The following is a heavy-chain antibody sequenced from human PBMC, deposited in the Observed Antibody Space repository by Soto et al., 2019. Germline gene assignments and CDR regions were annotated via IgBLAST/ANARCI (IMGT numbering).Heavy chain of an antibody. CDR2: ISSGSDSI. J-gene: IGHJ1*01. CDR1: GFIFTSYS. V-gene: IGHV3-21*01. CDR3: ARDRSADRFVQYFQH. Sequence: LRLSCATSGFIFTSYSMVWVRLAPGKGLEWVASISSGSDSIFYSDSVKGRFTVSRDNAKNSVFLHMNNLRADDTAVYFCARDRSADRFVQYFQHRGQGTQVTVSS. D-gene: IGHD6-19*01.